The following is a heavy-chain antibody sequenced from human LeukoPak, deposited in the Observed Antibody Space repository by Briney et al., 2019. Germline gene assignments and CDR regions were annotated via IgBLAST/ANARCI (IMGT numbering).Heavy chain of an antibody. D-gene: IGHD2-15*01. V-gene: IGHV1-2*04. CDR2: INPKSGGT. Sequence: ASVKVSCKASGGTFSSYAISWVRQAPGQGLEWMGWINPKSGGTNYAQKFQDWFTMTRDTSTNTVYMEVSRLRSDDMAVYYCARDFYQDGSGGFDYWGQGTLVTVSS. CDR3: ARDFYQDGSGGFDY. CDR1: GGTFSSYA. J-gene: IGHJ4*02.